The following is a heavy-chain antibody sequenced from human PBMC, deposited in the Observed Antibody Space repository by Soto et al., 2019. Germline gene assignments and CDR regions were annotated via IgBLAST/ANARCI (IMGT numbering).Heavy chain of an antibody. D-gene: IGHD1-26*01. V-gene: IGHV3-64D*06. J-gene: IGHJ2*01. CDR2: ISNSGGGT. CDR3: FLFQAEDGIRALCTVSAFLLNRASDL. Sequence: DKGLEYASAISNSGGGTYHADSINGRFTISRDNSKNTLYLQMSSLRNEDTAVYYFFLFQAEDGIRALCTVSAFLLNRASDL.